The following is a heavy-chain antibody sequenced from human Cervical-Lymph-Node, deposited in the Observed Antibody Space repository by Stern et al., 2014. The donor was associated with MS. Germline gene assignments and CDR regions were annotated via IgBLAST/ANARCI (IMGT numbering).Heavy chain of an antibody. Sequence: EVQLVESGGGLVQPGGSLRLSCAASGFTFSNYAMSWVRQAPGKGLEWVSAISSRGAITNYADSLKVRFTVSRDNSKNTLYLQMHSLSAEDTALYYCAKTARVMARGVRDAFDGWGQGTMVTVSS. D-gene: IGHD3-10*01. CDR2: ISSRGAIT. J-gene: IGHJ3*01. CDR3: AKTARVMARGVRDAFDG. CDR1: GFTFSNYA. V-gene: IGHV3-23*04.